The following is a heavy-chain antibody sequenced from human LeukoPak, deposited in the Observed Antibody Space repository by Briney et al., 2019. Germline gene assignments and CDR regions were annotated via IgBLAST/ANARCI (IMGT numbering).Heavy chain of an antibody. CDR2: SSAYNGNT. V-gene: IGHV1-18*01. D-gene: IGHD2-15*01. CDR3: ARDGGYCSGGSCYSPNDY. Sequence: ASVKVSCKASGYTFTSYGISWVRQAPGQGLEWMGWSSAYNGNTNYAQKLQGRVTMTTDTSTSTAYMELRSLRSDDTAVYYCARDGGYCSGGSCYSPNDYWGQGTLVTVSS. J-gene: IGHJ4*02. CDR1: GYTFTSYG.